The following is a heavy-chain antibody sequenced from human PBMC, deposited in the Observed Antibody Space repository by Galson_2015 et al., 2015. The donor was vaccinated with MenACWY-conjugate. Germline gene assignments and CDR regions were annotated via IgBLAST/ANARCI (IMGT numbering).Heavy chain of an antibody. V-gene: IGHV6-1*01. CDR2: TYYKSKWYN. D-gene: IGHD2/OR15-2a*01. J-gene: IGHJ4*02. Sequence: CAISGDSVSSNSAAWNWIRQSPSRGLEWLGRTYYKSKWYNDYAASLKSRITISPDTSKNHISLQLKSVTPEDTAVYYCAREAMYSNNLYAIDYWGQGTLVTVSS. CDR3: AREAMYSNNLYAIDY. CDR1: GDSVSSNSAA.